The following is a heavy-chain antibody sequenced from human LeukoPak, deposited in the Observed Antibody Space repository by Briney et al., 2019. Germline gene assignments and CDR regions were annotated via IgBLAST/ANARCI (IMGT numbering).Heavy chain of an antibody. J-gene: IGHJ3*02. D-gene: IGHD5-12*01. V-gene: IGHV4-59*01. CDR3: ARDRGHAFDI. Sequence: NPSETLSLTCTVSGGSISSYYWSWIRQPPGKGLEWIGYIYYSGSTNYNPSLKSRVTISVDTSKNQFSLKLSSVTAADTAVYYCARDRGHAFDIWGQGTMVTVSS. CDR1: GGSISSYY. CDR2: IYYSGST.